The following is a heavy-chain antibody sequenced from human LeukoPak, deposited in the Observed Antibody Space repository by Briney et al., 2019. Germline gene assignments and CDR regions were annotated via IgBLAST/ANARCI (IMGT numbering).Heavy chain of an antibody. Sequence: ASVKVSCKASGYTFTGYYMHWVRQAPGRGLEWMGRINPNSGGANYAQKFQGRVTMTRATPISTAYMELSRLRSDDTAVYYCARDFCGGDCYSRSTYMDVWGKGTTVTVSS. CDR3: ARDFCGGDCYSRSTYMDV. CDR2: INPNSGGA. J-gene: IGHJ6*04. D-gene: IGHD2-21*02. CDR1: GYTFTGYY. V-gene: IGHV1-2*06.